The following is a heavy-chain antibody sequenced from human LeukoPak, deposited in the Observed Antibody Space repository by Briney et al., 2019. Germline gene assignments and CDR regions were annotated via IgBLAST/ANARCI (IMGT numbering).Heavy chain of an antibody. CDR2: IYTSGTT. J-gene: IGHJ4*02. CDR1: GDSITSDTYS. Sequence: SETLSLTCTLSGDSITSDTYSWSWIRQPAGMQLEWIGRIYTSGTTNYNPSLRSRVTMSVDTSKNQFSLNLNSVTAADTAVYYCARGRKGGSALWGQGTLVTVSS. CDR3: ARGRKGGSAL. V-gene: IGHV4-61*02. D-gene: IGHD3-10*01.